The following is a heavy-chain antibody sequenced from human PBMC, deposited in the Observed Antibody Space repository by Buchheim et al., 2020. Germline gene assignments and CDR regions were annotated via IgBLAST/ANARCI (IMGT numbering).Heavy chain of an antibody. D-gene: IGHD3-10*01. CDR3: ARAGGPYYYGFDY. Sequence: EVQLVESGGGLVQPGGSLRPSCAASGFTFSSYEMNWVRQAPGKGLEWVSYISSSGRTIYYADSVKGRFTISRDNAKKSLYLQMNSLRAEDTALYYCARAGGPYYYGFDYWGQGTL. CDR1: GFTFSSYE. J-gene: IGHJ4*02. CDR2: ISSSGRTI. V-gene: IGHV3-48*03.